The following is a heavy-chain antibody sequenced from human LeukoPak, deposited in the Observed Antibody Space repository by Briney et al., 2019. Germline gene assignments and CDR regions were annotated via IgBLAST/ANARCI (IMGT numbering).Heavy chain of an antibody. CDR3: ARTLYDSSDYYFDD. CDR1: GFIVSSYY. Sequence: GASLRLSCAASGFIVSSYYMTWVRQAPGKGLEWVSVLYSGGSTYYSDSVKGRFTISRDNSKNTLYLQMNSLRAEDTAVYYCARTLYDSSDYYFDDWGQGTLVTVSS. J-gene: IGHJ4*02. V-gene: IGHV3-53*01. CDR2: LYSGGST. D-gene: IGHD3-22*01.